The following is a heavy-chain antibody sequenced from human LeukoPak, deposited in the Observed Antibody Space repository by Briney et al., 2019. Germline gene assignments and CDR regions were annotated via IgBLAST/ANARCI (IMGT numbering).Heavy chain of an antibody. CDR2: IYYSGST. D-gene: IGHD3-9*01. V-gene: IGHV4-30-4*01. Sequence: PSQTLSLTCTVSGGSISSGDYYWSWIRQPPGKGLEWIGYIYYSGSTYYNPSLKSRVTISVDTSKNQFSLKLSSVTAADTAVYYCARDLGRDYDILTGYRGTYFDYWGQGTLVTVSS. CDR1: GGSISSGDYY. CDR3: ARDLGRDYDILTGYRGTYFDY. J-gene: IGHJ4*02.